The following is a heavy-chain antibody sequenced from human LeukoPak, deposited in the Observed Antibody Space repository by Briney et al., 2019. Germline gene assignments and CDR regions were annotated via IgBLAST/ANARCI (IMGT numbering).Heavy chain of an antibody. CDR3: AREELYSGYEAYYYYGMDV. J-gene: IGHJ6*02. V-gene: IGHV3-33*01. CDR2: IWYDGSNK. CDR1: GFTFSSYG. D-gene: IGHD5-12*01. Sequence: GGSLRLSCAASGFTFSSYGMHWVRQAPGEGLEWVAVIWYDGSNKYYADSVKGRFTISRDNSKNTLYLQMNSLRAEDTAVYYCAREELYSGYEAYYYYGMDVWGQGTTVTVSS.